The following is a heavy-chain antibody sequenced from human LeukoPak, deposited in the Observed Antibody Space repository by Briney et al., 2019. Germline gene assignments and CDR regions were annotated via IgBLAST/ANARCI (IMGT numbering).Heavy chain of an antibody. CDR2: ISAYNGNT. Sequence: ASVKVSCKASGYTFTSYGISWVRQAPGQGLEWMGWISAYNGNTNYAQKLQGRVTMTTDTSTSTAYMELRSPRSDDTAVYYCARDSQYYYDSSGYYYYYGMDVWGQGTTVTVSS. CDR1: GYTFTSYG. CDR3: ARDSQYYYDSSGYYYYYGMDV. V-gene: IGHV1-18*01. D-gene: IGHD3-22*01. J-gene: IGHJ6*02.